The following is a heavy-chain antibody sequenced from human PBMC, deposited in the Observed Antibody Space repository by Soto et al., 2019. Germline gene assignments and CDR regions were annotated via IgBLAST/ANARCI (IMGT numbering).Heavy chain of an antibody. V-gene: IGHV4-34*01. D-gene: IGHD6-19*01. Sequence: KPSETLSLTCAVYGGSFSGYYWSWIRQPPGKGLEWIGEINHSGSTNYNPSLKSRVTISVDTSKNQFSLKLSSVTAADTAVYYCARVSGWYANWFDPWGQGTMVTV. CDR3: ARVSGWYANWFDP. J-gene: IGHJ5*02. CDR2: INHSGST. CDR1: GGSFSGYY.